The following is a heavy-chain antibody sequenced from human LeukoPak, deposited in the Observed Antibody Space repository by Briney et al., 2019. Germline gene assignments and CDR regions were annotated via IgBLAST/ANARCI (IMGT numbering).Heavy chain of an antibody. CDR3: ARARDYSNYGY. CDR1: GGSFSGYY. J-gene: IGHJ4*02. CDR2: INHSGST. Sequence: SETLSLTCAVYGGSFSGYYWSWIRQPPGKGLEWIGEINHSGSTNYNPSLKSRVTISVDTSKNQFSLKLSSVTAADTAVYYCARARDYSNYGYLGQGTLVTVSS. V-gene: IGHV4-34*01. D-gene: IGHD4-11*01.